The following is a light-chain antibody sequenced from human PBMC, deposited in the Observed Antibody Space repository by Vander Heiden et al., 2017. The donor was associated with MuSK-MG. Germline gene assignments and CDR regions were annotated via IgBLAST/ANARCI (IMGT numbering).Light chain of an antibody. CDR2: DAS. CDR3: QQDDNLPYT. Sequence: DIQMTQSPSSLSASVGDRVTITCQASQDISNYLNWYQQKPGKAPKLLIYDASNLETGVPSRFSESGSGTDFTFTIISLQPEDIATYYCQQDDNLPYTFGQGTKLEIK. J-gene: IGKJ2*01. V-gene: IGKV1-33*01. CDR1: QDISNY.